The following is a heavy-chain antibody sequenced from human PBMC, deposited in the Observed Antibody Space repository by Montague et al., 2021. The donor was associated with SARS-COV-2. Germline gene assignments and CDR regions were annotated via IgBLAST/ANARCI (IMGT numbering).Heavy chain of an antibody. D-gene: IGHD3-10*01. Sequence: SETLSLTCTVSGGSISTYHWSWIRQPPGKGLEWIGYIYYTGSTNYNPSLKSRVTISVDTSKNQFSLTLSSVSAADTAVYYCARQTTLLRGRAPPGVWGQGTTVTVSS. CDR2: IYYTGST. V-gene: IGHV4-59*08. J-gene: IGHJ6*02. CDR1: GGSISTYH. CDR3: ARQTTLLRGRAPPGV.